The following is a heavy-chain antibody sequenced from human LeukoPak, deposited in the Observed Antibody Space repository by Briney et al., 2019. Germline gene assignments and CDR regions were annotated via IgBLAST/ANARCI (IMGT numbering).Heavy chain of an antibody. CDR2: ISAYNGNT. CDR3: ARVNTDCSSTSCYANWFDP. Sequence: ASVKLSCKASGYIFTSYGISWVRQAPGQGLEWMGWISAYNGNTNYAQKLQGRVTMTTDTSTSTAYMELRSLRSDDTAVYYCARVNTDCSSTSCYANWFDPWGQGTLVTVSS. J-gene: IGHJ5*02. D-gene: IGHD2-2*01. V-gene: IGHV1-18*01. CDR1: GYIFTSYG.